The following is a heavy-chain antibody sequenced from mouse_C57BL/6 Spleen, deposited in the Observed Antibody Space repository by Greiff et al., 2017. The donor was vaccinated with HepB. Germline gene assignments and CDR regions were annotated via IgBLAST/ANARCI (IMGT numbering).Heavy chain of an antibody. D-gene: IGHD1-1*01. V-gene: IGHV1-80*01. CDR3: ARGGFTTVVATPLDY. CDR2: IYPGDGDT. Sequence: QVQLKQSGAELVKPGASVKISCKASGYAFSSYWMNWVKQRPGKGLEWIGQIYPGDGDTNYNGKVKGKATLTADNSSSTAYMQLSSLTSEDSAVYFCARGGFTTVVATPLDYWGQGTTLTVSS. CDR1: GYAFSSYW. J-gene: IGHJ2*01.